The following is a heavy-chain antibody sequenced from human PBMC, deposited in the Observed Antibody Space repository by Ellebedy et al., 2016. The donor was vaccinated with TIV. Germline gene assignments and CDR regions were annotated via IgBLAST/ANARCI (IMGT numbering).Heavy chain of an antibody. D-gene: IGHD4-23*01. V-gene: IGHV1-69*13. J-gene: IGHJ6*02. Sequence: SVKVSCXASGGTFSSYAISWVRQAPGQGLEWMGGIIPIFGTANYAQKFQGRVTITADESTSTAYMELSSLRSEDTAVYYCARPVDYYYYYGMDVWGQGTTVTVSS. CDR1: GGTFSSYA. CDR2: IIPIFGTA. CDR3: ARPVDYYYYYGMDV.